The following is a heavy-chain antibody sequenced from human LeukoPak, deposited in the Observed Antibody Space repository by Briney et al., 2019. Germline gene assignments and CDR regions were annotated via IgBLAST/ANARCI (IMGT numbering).Heavy chain of an antibody. V-gene: IGHV3-9*01. Sequence: GGSLRLSCAASGLTFYDYAMHWVRQAPGKGLEWVSGISWNSGSIGYADSVKGRFTISRDNAKNSLYLQMNSLRAEDTALYYCAKEYYYDSSGYVYWGQGTLVTVSS. D-gene: IGHD3-22*01. CDR3: AKEYYYDSSGYVY. CDR1: GLTFYDYA. CDR2: ISWNSGSI. J-gene: IGHJ4*02.